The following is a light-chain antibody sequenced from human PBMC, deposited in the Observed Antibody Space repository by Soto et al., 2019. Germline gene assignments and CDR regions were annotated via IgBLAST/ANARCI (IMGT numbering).Light chain of an antibody. CDR3: QQRSNWPPLT. Sequence: EIVLTQSPATLSLSPGERATLSCRASQSVSSYLDWYQQKPGQAPMLLIYDASNRATGIPARFSGSGSGTDFTLTISSLEPEDFAVYYCQQRSNWPPLTFGGGTKVEIK. J-gene: IGKJ4*01. V-gene: IGKV3-11*01. CDR2: DAS. CDR1: QSVSSY.